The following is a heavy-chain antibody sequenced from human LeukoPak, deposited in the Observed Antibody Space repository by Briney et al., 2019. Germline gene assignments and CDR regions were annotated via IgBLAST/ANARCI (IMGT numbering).Heavy chain of an antibody. Sequence: SVKVSCKASGGTFSSYAISWVRQAPGQGLEWMGRIIPILGIANYAQKFQGRVTITADKSTSTAYMELSSLRSEDTAVYYCARGYYDSSGYYSDWYFDLWGRGTLVTVSS. CDR3: ARGYYDSSGYYSDWYFDL. D-gene: IGHD3-22*01. V-gene: IGHV1-69*04. CDR1: GGTFSSYA. J-gene: IGHJ2*01. CDR2: IIPILGIA.